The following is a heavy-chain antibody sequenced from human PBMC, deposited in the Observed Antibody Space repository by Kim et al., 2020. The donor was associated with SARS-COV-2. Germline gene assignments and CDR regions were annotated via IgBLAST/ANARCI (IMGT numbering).Heavy chain of an antibody. CDR3: ARGDGRVDKRLDY. Sequence: YADSGKGRFTVSRDTSKNTRYLQLNSLRSEDAAVYYCARGDGRVDKRLDYWGQGTLVNVSS. D-gene: IGHD2-8*01. V-gene: IGHV3-53*05. J-gene: IGHJ4*02.